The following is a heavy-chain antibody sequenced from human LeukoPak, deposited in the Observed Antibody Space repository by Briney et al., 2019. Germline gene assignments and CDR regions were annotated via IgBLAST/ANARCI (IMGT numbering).Heavy chain of an antibody. J-gene: IGHJ4*02. V-gene: IGHV4-30-4*08. D-gene: IGHD1-26*01. CDR3: ARDRASTRSGSYFDY. Sequence: PSETLSLTCTVPSGSISSGDYYWGWIRQPPRKNLEWIGYIYYNGDTHYNSSLESRVTISVDTSKNQFSLKLSSVTAADTAVYYCARDRASTRSGSYFDYWGQGTLVTVSS. CDR1: SGSISSGDYY. CDR2: IYYNGDT.